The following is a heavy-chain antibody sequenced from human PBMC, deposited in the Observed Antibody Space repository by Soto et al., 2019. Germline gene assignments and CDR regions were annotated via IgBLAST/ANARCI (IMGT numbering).Heavy chain of an antibody. CDR3: ATSRTFDY. CDR1: GFTFSNAW. D-gene: IGHD6-13*01. CDR2: IKQDGSEK. J-gene: IGHJ4*02. V-gene: IGHV3-7*01. Sequence: PGGPLRLSCAASGFTFSNAWMNWVRQAPGKGLGWVANIKQDGSEKYYVDSAKGRFTISRDNAKNSLYLQMNSLSAEDTAIYYSATSRTFDYWGQGTLVTVSS.